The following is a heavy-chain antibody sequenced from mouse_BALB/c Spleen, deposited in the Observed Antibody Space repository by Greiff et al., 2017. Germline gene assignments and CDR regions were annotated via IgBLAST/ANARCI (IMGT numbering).Heavy chain of an antibody. CDR3: ARALERGGFDY. CDR1: GFTFSSYG. CDR2: INSNGGST. J-gene: IGHJ2*02. V-gene: IGHV5-6-3*01. Sequence: EVQLVESGGGLVQPGGSLKLSCAASGFTFSSYGMSWVRQTPDKRLELVAIINSNGGSTYYPDSVKGRFTISRDNAKNTLYLQMSSLKSEDTAMYYCARALERGGFDYWGQGTSLTVSA.